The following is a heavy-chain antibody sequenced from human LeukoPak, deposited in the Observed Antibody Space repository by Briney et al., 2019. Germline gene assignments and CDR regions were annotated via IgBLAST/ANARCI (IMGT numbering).Heavy chain of an antibody. J-gene: IGHJ3*02. D-gene: IGHD5-12*01. V-gene: IGHV3-23*01. Sequence: GGSLRLSCAASGFTFSSYAMSWVRQAPGKGLEWVSAISGSGGSTYYADSVKGRFTISRDNSKNTLYLQMNSLRAEDTAVYYCAIASGYDYAALDIWGQGTMVTVSS. CDR1: GFTFSSYA. CDR3: AIASGYDYAALDI. CDR2: ISGSGGST.